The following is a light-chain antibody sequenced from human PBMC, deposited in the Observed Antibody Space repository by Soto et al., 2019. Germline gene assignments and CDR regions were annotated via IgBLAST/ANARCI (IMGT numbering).Light chain of an antibody. Sequence: EIVLTQSPGTLSLSPGERATLSCRASQSVSSSFLAWYQQKPGQAPRLLIYGASIRATGLPARFSGSGSGTDFTLTISRREPEDFAVYYCQQYGSSPPWTFGQGTKVEIK. V-gene: IGKV3-20*01. CDR2: GAS. CDR1: QSVSSSF. J-gene: IGKJ1*01. CDR3: QQYGSSPPWT.